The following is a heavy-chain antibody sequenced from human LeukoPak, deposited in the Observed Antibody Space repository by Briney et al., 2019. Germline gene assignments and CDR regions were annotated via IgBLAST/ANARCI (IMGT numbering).Heavy chain of an antibody. D-gene: IGHD5-12*01. CDR1: GGSIGDDS. J-gene: IGHJ4*02. CDR3: ARAASGDRYSGYAKDRYYFDR. V-gene: IGHV4-59*01. Sequence: PSETLSLTCTVSGGSIGDDSWTWIRQPPGKGLDWIGSIFDIGSITYNPSLRSRLTISVETSKNQISLKLSSVTAADTAVYFCARAASGDRYSGYAKDRYYFDRWGQGTLVTVSS. CDR2: IFDIGSI.